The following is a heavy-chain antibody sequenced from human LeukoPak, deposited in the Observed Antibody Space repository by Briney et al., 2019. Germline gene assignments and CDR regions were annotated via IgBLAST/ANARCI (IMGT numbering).Heavy chain of an antibody. J-gene: IGHJ4*02. V-gene: IGHV3-7*01. Sequence: GGSLRLSCAASGFTFGSYWMSWVRQAPGKGLEWVANIKQDGSEKYYVDSVKGRFTISRDNAKNSLYLQMNSLRAEDTAVYYCARDLTITGNWGQGTLVTVSS. CDR1: GFTFGSYW. CDR2: IKQDGSEK. D-gene: IGHD3-9*01. CDR3: ARDLTITGN.